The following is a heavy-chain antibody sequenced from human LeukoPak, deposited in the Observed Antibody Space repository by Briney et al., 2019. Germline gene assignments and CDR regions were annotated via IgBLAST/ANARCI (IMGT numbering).Heavy chain of an antibody. V-gene: IGHV1-69*06. J-gene: IGHJ6*03. D-gene: IGHD5-12*01. Sequence: SVKVSCKASGGTFSSYAISWVRQAPGQGLEWMGGIIPICGTANYAQKFQGRVTITADKSTSTAYMELGSLRSEDTAVYYCARNSFSWDIVATNTYYYYYMDVWGKGTTVTVSS. CDR1: GGTFSSYA. CDR3: ARNSFSWDIVATNTYYYYYMDV. CDR2: IIPICGTA.